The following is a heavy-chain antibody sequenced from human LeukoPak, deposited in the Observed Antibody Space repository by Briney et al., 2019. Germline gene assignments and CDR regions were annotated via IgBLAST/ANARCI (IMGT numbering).Heavy chain of an antibody. CDR3: ARQIRYTYDPNWFHP. V-gene: IGHV4-39*01. J-gene: IGHJ5*02. Sequence: SETLSLTCSVSGDSIAAPSYYWAWIRQPPGKGLEWIASIYDSGNTNYDPSLQSRVTISVDTSKNQFSLSLSSVTAADTAVYYCARQIRYTYDPNWFHPWGQGTLVTVSS. CDR1: GDSIAAPSYY. D-gene: IGHD5-12*01. CDR2: IYDSGNT.